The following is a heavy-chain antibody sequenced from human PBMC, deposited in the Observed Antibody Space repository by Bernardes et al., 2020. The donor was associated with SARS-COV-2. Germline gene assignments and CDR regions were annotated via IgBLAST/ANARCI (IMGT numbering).Heavy chain of an antibody. CDR3: ARPISSTNRPDY. Sequence: GGSLRLSCAASGLTFSSYWMHWVRQAPGKGLVWVARINSDGSSTSYADSVKGRFTISRDNAKNTLYLQMNSLRGEDTAVYYCARPISSTNRPDYWGPGILVTVSA. CDR1: GLTFSSYW. J-gene: IGHJ4*02. V-gene: IGHV3-74*01. CDR2: INSDGSST. D-gene: IGHD2-2*01.